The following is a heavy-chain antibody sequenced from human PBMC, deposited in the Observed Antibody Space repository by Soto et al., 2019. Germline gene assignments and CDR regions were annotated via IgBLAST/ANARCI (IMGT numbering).Heavy chain of an antibody. CDR3: TKGATSPFDS. V-gene: IGHV5-51*01. CDR1: VDKVSRYW. D-gene: IGHD3-16*01. Sequence: GGVDKVSRYWSGPERQKPGKGLEWLGNVYPSDSDVRYSPAFEGQVTISADNSINTAYLQLLNLKASDTAIYYCTKGATSPFDSSGQGTRVTVSS. J-gene: IGHJ4*02. CDR2: VYPSDSDV.